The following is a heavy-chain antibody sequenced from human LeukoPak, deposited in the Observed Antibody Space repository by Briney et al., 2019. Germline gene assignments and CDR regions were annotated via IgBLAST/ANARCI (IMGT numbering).Heavy chain of an antibody. V-gene: IGHV3-30*04. CDR1: AFTFSTYS. Sequence: PGRSLRLSCAASAFTFSTYSMHWVRQAPGKGLEWVAAISYDGPNKNYADSVKGRFTISRDNSKNTLYLQMNSLRAEDTAVYYCARDEVAATPSKPDYWGQGTLVTVSS. J-gene: IGHJ4*02. CDR3: ARDEVAATPSKPDY. D-gene: IGHD2-15*01. CDR2: ISYDGPNK.